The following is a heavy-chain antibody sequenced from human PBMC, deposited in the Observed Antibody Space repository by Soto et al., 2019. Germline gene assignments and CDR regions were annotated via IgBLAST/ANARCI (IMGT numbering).Heavy chain of an antibody. Sequence: QVQLVQSGAEVKKPGASVKVSCKASGYTFTSYAMHWVRQAPGQRLEWMGWINAGNGNTKYSQKFKGRVTISRATTASTASMELSSLRSEDTAVYYCARDPGSTMGDYWGQGTLVTVSS. CDR1: GYTFTSYA. V-gene: IGHV1-3*01. CDR3: ARDPGSTMGDY. D-gene: IGHD1-1*01. J-gene: IGHJ4*02. CDR2: INAGNGNT.